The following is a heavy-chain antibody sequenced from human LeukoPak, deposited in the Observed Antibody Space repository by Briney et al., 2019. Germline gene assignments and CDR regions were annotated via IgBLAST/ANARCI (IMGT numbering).Heavy chain of an antibody. D-gene: IGHD3-3*01. CDR1: GSTFSSYA. V-gene: IGHV3-30-3*01. CDR3: ARDMRDFWSGYRFDY. CDR2: ISYDGSNK. J-gene: IGHJ4*02. Sequence: GGSLRLSCAASGSTFSSYAMHWVRQAPGKGLEWVAVISYDGSNKYYADSVKGRFTISRDNAKNSLYLQMNSLRAEDTAVYYCARDMRDFWSGYRFDYWGQGTLVTVSS.